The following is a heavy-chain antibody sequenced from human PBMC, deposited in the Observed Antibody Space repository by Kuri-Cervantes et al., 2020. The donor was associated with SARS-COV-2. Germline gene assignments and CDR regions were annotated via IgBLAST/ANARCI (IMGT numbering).Heavy chain of an antibody. J-gene: IGHJ6*02. CDR3: ARSRGYCSSTSCFYYYGMDV. CDR2: IYYSGST. Sequence: SETLSLTCTVSRGSISSSSYYWGWIRQPPGEGLEWIGSIYYSGSTYYNPSLKSRVTISVDTSKNQFSLKLSSVTAADTAVYYCARSRGYCSSTSCFYYYGMDVWGQGTTVTVSS. CDR1: RGSISSSSYY. V-gene: IGHV4-39*01. D-gene: IGHD2-2*01.